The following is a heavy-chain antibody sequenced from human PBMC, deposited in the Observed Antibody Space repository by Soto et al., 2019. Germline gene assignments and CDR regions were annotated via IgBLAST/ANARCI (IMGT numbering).Heavy chain of an antibody. CDR1: GFTFSRYA. CDR2: ISGSGDST. J-gene: IGHJ6*03. CDR3: AKESTRYYFMDV. V-gene: IGHV3-23*01. Sequence: EVQLLESGGDLVQPGGSLRLSCPASGFTFSRYAMSWVRQTPGEGLEWVSGISGSGDSTYYADSVKGRFTISRDNSKNTLYLHMSSMRAEDTALYYCAKESTRYYFMDVWGKGTTVTVSS. D-gene: IGHD4-17*01.